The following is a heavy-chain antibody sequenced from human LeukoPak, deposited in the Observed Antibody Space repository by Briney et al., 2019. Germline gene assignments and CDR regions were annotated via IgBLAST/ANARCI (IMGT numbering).Heavy chain of an antibody. CDR2: ISSSSSYT. J-gene: IGHJ4*02. CDR3: ARDLAVGATDY. D-gene: IGHD1-26*01. CDR1: GFTFGKYW. V-gene: IGHV3-11*06. Sequence: GGSLRLSCVASGFTFGKYWMSWVRQAPGKGLEWVSYISSSSSYTNYADSVKGRFTISRDNAKNSLYLQMNSLRAEDTAVYYCARDLAVGATDYWGQGTLVTVSS.